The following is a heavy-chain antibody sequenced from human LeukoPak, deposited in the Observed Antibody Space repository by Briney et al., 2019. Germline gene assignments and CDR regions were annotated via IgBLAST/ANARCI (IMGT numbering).Heavy chain of an antibody. Sequence: GSLRLSCAAAGFTFSSYSMNWVRQAPGKGLEWVSSISSSSSYIYYADSVKGRFTISRDNAKNSLYLQMNSLRAEDTAVYYCAREVGAKDYFDYWGQGTLVTVSS. CDR2: ISSSSSYI. D-gene: IGHD1-26*01. CDR3: AREVGAKDYFDY. V-gene: IGHV3-21*01. CDR1: GFTFSSYS. J-gene: IGHJ4*02.